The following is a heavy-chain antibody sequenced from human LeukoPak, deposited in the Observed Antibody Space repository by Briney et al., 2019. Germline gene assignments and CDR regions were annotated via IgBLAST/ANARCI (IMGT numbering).Heavy chain of an antibody. D-gene: IGHD2-15*01. CDR3: AKGGGSIGRSYYFDY. Sequence: GGSLRLSCAASGLTLSTYTMNWVRQAPGKGLEWVAAISNDDSNKFYTDSVKGRFTISRDNPKTTMNLQMNSLRAEDTAVYYCAKGGGSIGRSYYFDYWGQGTLVTVSS. CDR1: GLTLSTYT. CDR2: ISNDDSNK. V-gene: IGHV3-30*18. J-gene: IGHJ4*02.